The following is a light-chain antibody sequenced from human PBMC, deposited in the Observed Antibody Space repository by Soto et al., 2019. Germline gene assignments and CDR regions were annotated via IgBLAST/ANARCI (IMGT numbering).Light chain of an antibody. V-gene: IGLV2-14*03. J-gene: IGLJ1*01. Sequence: QSALTQPASVSGSPGQWITISCTGTSSDVGGYNYVSWYQHHPGKAPKLMIYDVSNRPXXVSNRFSGSKSGNTASLTISGXXAXXXADYYCSSYTSSSTRVFGTGTKVTVL. CDR2: DVS. CDR1: SSDVGGYNY. CDR3: SSYTSSSTRV.